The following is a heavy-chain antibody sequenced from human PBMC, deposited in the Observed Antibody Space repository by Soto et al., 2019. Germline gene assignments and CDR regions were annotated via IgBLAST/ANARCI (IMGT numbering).Heavy chain of an antibody. CDR1: GFTFDDYG. D-gene: IGHD2-2*01. V-gene: IGHV3-20*03. CDR3: ARRPSKYCSTTTCYASDY. CDR2: VNWNAAGT. J-gene: IGHJ4*02. Sequence: EVQLVESGGGVVRPGGSLRLSYATSGFTFDDYGMSWVRQVPGKGLEWVSGVNWNAAGTGYADSVKGRFTISRDNAKNSLYLQMNSLRAEDTALYYCARRPSKYCSTTTCYASDYWGQGTLVTVSS.